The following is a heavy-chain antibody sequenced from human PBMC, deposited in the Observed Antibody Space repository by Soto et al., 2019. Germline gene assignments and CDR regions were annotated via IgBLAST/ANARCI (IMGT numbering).Heavy chain of an antibody. Sequence: PGESVKISCKGSGYSFSNYWINWVRQMPGKGLEWMGRIDPSDSYTDYGPSFQGHVTISVDKSITTAYLQWRSLKAADTAIYYCASPRGGGSFDDWGQGTLVTVSS. D-gene: IGHD2-15*01. CDR3: ASPRGGGSFDD. J-gene: IGHJ4*02. CDR1: GYSFSNYW. CDR2: IDPSDSYT. V-gene: IGHV5-10-1*01.